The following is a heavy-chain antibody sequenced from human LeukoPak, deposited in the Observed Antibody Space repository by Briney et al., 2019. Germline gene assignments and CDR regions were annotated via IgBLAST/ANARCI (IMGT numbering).Heavy chain of an antibody. J-gene: IGHJ4*02. Sequence: PSETLSLTCAVYGGSFSGYYLSGIRQPPGKGLEWIGEINHSGSTNYNPSLKSRVTISVDTSKNQFSLKLSSVTAADTAMYYCARGRKNNPITMVRGVILFDHRGQGTLVTVSS. CDR1: GGSFSGYY. CDR3: ARGRKNNPITMVRGVILFDH. D-gene: IGHD3-10*01. CDR2: INHSGST. V-gene: IGHV4-34*01.